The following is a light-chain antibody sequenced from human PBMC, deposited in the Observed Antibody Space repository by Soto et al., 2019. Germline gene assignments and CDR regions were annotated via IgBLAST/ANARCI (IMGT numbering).Light chain of an antibody. CDR2: RAS. CDR3: QQYGLSPQT. V-gene: IGKV3-20*01. CDR1: QNIYSN. Sequence: IVMTQSPATLSVSPGARATFSCRASQNIYSNIAWYQQRPGQAPRLLIYRASTRATGVPDRFSGSGSGTDFTLTVSRLEPEDFAVYYCQQYGLSPQTFGQGTKVDIK. J-gene: IGKJ1*01.